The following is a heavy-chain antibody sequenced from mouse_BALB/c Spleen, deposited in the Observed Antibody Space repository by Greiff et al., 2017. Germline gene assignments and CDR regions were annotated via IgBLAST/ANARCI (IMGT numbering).Heavy chain of an antibody. J-gene: IGHJ4*01. D-gene: IGHD2-3*01. V-gene: IGHV1-14*01. Sequence: QLQESGPELVKPGASVKMSCKASGYTFTSYVMHWVKQKPGQGLEWIGYINPYNDGTKYNEKFKGKATLTSDKSSSTAYMELSSLTSEDSAVYYCARDFDGYFFYAMDYWGQGTSVTVSS. CDR2: INPYNDGT. CDR1: GYTFTSYV. CDR3: ARDFDGYFFYAMDY.